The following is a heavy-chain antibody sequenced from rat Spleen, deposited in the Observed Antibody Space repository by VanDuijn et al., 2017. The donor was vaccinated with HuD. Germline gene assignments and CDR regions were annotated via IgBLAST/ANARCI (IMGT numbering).Heavy chain of an antibody. Sequence: QVQLRESGPGLVQPSQTLSLTCTVSGFSLTSYHVSWVRQPPGKGLEWMGVIWSGGSTDYNSALKSRLSISRDTSKSQVFLKMNSLQTEDTAIYFCTRSPTVAGVMDAWGQGTLVTVSS. J-gene: IGHJ3*01. CDR3: TRSPTVAGVMDA. CDR1: GFSLTSYH. V-gene: IGHV2-43*01. D-gene: IGHD1-3*01. CDR2: IWSGGST.